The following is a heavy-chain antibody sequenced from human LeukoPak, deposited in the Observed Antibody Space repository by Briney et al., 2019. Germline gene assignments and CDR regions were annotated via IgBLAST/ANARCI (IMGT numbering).Heavy chain of an antibody. CDR1: VFTFNSFG. CDR2: ISCDGSNK. V-gene: IGHV3-30*18. CDR3: AKDSWDCSCGSCLHYYYGMDV. J-gene: IGHJ6*02. D-gene: IGHD2-15*01. Sequence: GGSLRLSCAASVFTFNSFGMHWLRRARGKGLEGVEVISCDGSNKYDADSVKGRFTISRDNSKNTLYLQMNSLRAEDTAVYYCAKDSWDCSCGSCLHYYYGMDVWGQGTTVTVSS.